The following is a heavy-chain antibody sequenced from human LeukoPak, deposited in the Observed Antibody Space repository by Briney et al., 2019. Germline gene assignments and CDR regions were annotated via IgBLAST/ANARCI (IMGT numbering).Heavy chain of an antibody. V-gene: IGHV3-7*01. CDR2: IKKDGSEK. CDR1: GFTFSSYW. J-gene: IGHJ6*03. D-gene: IGHD6-19*01. CDR3: AKGSKAVLFTRDHYMDV. Sequence: GGSLRLSCAASGFTFSSYWMSWVRQAPGKGLEWVANIKKDGSEKYYVDSVKGRFTISRDNAKNSLYLQMNSLRAEDTAVYYCAKGSKAVLFTRDHYMDVWGKGTTVTISS.